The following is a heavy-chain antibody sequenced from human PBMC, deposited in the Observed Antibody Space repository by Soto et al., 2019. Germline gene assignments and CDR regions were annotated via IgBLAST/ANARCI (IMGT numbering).Heavy chain of an antibody. CDR3: ATGGVTGTTMSFDY. V-gene: IGHV4-4*02. CDR2: IYHSGST. CDR1: SGSISSSNW. Sequence: SETLSLTCAVSSGSISSSNWWSWARQPPGKGLEWIGEIYHSGSTNYNPSLKSRVTISVDKSKNQFSLKLSSVTAADTAVYYCATGGVTGTTMSFDYWGQGTLVTVSS. J-gene: IGHJ4*02. D-gene: IGHD1-7*01.